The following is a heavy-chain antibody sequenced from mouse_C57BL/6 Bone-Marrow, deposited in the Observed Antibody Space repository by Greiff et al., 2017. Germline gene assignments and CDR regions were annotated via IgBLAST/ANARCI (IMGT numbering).Heavy chain of an antibody. CDR2: IRLKSDNYAT. CDR1: GFTFSNYW. CDR3: TALDY. V-gene: IGHV6-3*01. Sequence: EVMVVESGGGLVQPGGSMKLSCVASGFTFSNYWMNWVRQSPEKGLEWVAQIRLKSDNYATNYAESVKGRFTISRDDSKSSVYLQMNNLGAEDTRIYYFTALDYWGQGTSVTVSS. J-gene: IGHJ4*01.